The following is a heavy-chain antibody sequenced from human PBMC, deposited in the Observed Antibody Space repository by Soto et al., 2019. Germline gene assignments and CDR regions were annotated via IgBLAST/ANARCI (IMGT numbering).Heavy chain of an antibody. CDR2: IWYDGSNK. Sequence: QVQLVESGGGVVQPGRSLRLSCAASGFTFRSSGMHWVRQAPGKGLEWVAVIWYDGSNKYYSDSVKGRFSISRDNSKNTLYLQMNSLRAEDTAVYYCATLGSGYQDYWGQGTLVTVSS. CDR1: GFTFRSSG. V-gene: IGHV3-33*01. CDR3: ATLGSGYQDY. D-gene: IGHD3-3*01. J-gene: IGHJ4*02.